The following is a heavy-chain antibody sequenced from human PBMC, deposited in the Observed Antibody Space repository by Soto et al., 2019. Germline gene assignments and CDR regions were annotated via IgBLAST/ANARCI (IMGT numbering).Heavy chain of an antibody. CDR2: IYNSGTT. CDR3: ARLLSFSNSWYYFDK. J-gene: IGHJ4*02. D-gene: IGHD6-13*01. Sequence: PLETLPHTCTVSGGSSSSYYWGWIRQPTGKGLEWIGNIYNSGTTNYNPSLKSRVIMSVDTPKNQFSLELSSVTAADAAVYYCARLLSFSNSWYYFDKWGQGTLVTVSS. CDR1: GGSSSSYY. V-gene: IGHV4-4*09.